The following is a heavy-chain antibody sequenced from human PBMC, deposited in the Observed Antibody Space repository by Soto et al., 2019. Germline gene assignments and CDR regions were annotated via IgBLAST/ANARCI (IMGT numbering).Heavy chain of an antibody. CDR2: INPNSGGT. Sequence: QVQLVQSGAEVKKPGASVKVSCKASGYTFTGYYIHWVRQAPGQGLEWMGWINPNSGGTKYAQKFQDWFTMTRDTSISTAYMELSRLRSDDTAIYYCARAMSGLAAGAWFDPWGQGSLVTVSP. CDR3: ARAMSGLAAGAWFDP. V-gene: IGHV1-2*04. D-gene: IGHD6-13*01. J-gene: IGHJ5*02. CDR1: GYTFTGYY.